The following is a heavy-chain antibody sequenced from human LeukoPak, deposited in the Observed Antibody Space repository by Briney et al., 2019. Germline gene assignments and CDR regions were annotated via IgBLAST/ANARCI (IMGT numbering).Heavy chain of an antibody. J-gene: IGHJ5*02. CDR3: ARRGVDTAMVTHQAWWFDP. V-gene: IGHV4-34*01. D-gene: IGHD5-18*01. CDR2: INHSGST. Sequence: SETLSLTCTVSGVSMSGAYWSWIRQPPGKGLEWIGEINHSGSTNYNPSLKSRVTISVDTSKNQFSLKLSSVTAADTAVYYCARRGVDTAMVTHQAWWFDPWGQGTLVTVSS. CDR1: GVSMSGAY.